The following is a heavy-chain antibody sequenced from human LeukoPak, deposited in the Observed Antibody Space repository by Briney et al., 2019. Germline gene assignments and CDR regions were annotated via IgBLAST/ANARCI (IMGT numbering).Heavy chain of an antibody. CDR3: ARGRGGYCSSTSCSAGGNWFDP. CDR1: GFTFSSYG. D-gene: IGHD2-2*01. CDR2: IWYDGSNK. Sequence: GSLRLSFAASGFTFSSYGMHWVRQAPGKGLEWVAVIWYDGSNKYYADSVKGRFTISRDNSKNTLYLQMNSLRAEDTAVYYCARGRGGYCSSTSCSAGGNWFDPWGQGTLVTVSS. J-gene: IGHJ5*02. V-gene: IGHV3-33*01.